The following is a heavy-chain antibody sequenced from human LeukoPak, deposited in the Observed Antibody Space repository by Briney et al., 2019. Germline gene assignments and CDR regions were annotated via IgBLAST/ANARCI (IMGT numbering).Heavy chain of an antibody. J-gene: IGHJ5*02. V-gene: IGHV1-18*01. Sequence: GASVKVSCKASGYTFTSYGISWVRQAPGQGLEWMGWISAYNGNTNYAQKLQGRVTMTTDTSTSTAYMELRSLRSDDTAVYYCARSSVDTGREWWFDPWGQGTLVTVSS. CDR1: GYTFTSYG. CDR3: ARSSVDTGREWWFDP. CDR2: ISAYNGNT. D-gene: IGHD5-18*01.